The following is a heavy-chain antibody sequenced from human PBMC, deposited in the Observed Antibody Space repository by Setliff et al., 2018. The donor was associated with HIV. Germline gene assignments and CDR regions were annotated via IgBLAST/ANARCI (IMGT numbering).Heavy chain of an antibody. CDR3: ARAGSSWTDAFDI. CDR1: GYTFTNYD. J-gene: IGHJ3*02. D-gene: IGHD6-13*01. CDR2: MNHNSGNS. V-gene: IGHV1-8*02. Sequence: ASVKVSCKPSGYTFTNYDINWVRQATGQGLEWMGWMNHNSGNSGYAQKLQGRVTMTTDTSTSTAYMVLRSLRSNDTAVYYCARAGSSWTDAFDIWGQGTMVTVSS.